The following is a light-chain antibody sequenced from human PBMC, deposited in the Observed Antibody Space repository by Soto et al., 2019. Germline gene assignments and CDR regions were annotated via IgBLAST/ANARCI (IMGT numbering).Light chain of an antibody. CDR1: ESLSSN. CDR3: QQYNNWPYT. CDR2: GAY. Sequence: EIVMTQSPATLSVSPGGRATLSCRASESLSSNLAWYQQKPGQAPRLLIYGAYTRATGIPAKFSGSTSGTEFTLTISSLQSEDFAIYYCQQYNNWPYTFGQGTKLEIK. V-gene: IGKV3-15*01. J-gene: IGKJ2*01.